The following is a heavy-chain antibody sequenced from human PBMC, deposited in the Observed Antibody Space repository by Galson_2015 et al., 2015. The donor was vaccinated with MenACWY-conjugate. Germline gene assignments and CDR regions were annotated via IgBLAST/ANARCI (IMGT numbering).Heavy chain of an antibody. D-gene: IGHD6-13*01. CDR3: TRGPLRAAGDSFDS. J-gene: IGHJ4*02. Sequence: SVKVSCKASGNTFTVYYFHWVRQAPGQGLEWMGRINPNSGGGNPAQRFQGRVTLTRDTSVSTIYMELNRLTPDDTAVYYCTRGPLRAAGDSFDSWGQGTLVTVS. V-gene: IGHV1-2*06. CDR2: INPNSGGG. CDR1: GNTFTVYY.